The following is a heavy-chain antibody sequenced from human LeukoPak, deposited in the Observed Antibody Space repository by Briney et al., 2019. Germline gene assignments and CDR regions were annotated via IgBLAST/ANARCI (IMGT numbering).Heavy chain of an antibody. J-gene: IGHJ5*02. D-gene: IGHD6-13*01. CDR2: IYYSGST. CDR1: GGSISSYY. CDR3: ASIAAAGTWVWFDP. Sequence: ASETLSLTCTVSGGSISSYYWSWIRQPPGKGLEWIGYIYYSGSTNYNPSLKSRVTMSVDTSKNQFSLKLSSVTAADTAVYYCASIAAAGTWVWFDPWGQGTLVTVSS. V-gene: IGHV4-59*08.